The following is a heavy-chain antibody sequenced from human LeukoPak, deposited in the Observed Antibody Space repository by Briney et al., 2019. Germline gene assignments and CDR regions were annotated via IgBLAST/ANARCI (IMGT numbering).Heavy chain of an antibody. CDR2: IYNSGST. J-gene: IGHJ4*02. CDR1: GGSISSYY. CDR3: ARTTGYKRGGLDY. D-gene: IGHD2-2*02. Sequence: SETLSLTCTVSGGSISSYYWSWIRQPPGKGLEWIGYIYNSGSTNYNPSLKSRVTISVDTSKNQFSLKLSSVTAADTAMYYCARTTGYKRGGLDYWGQGTLVTVSS. V-gene: IGHV4-59*01.